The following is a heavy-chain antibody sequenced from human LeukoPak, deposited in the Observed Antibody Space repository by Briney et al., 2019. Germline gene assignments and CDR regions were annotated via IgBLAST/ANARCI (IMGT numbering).Heavy chain of an antibody. CDR1: GFTFSDSA. V-gene: IGHV3-73*01. CDR3: TRPGLGDTFDI. J-gene: IGHJ3*02. Sequence: GGSLRLSCAASGFTFSDSAIHWVRQASGNGLEWVGRIRSKTDNYAAIYAASVKGRFTISRDDSKNTAYLQMNSLKTEDTAVYYCTRPGLGDTFDIWGQGTMVTVSS. D-gene: IGHD7-27*01. CDR2: IRSKTDNYAA.